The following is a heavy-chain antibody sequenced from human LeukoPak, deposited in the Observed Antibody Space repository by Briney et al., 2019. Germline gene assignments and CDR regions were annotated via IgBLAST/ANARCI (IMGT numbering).Heavy chain of an antibody. Sequence: PGGSLRLSCVASGFIFSTYAMSWVRQAPGKGLEWVSAISGGGGSTYYADSVKGRFTISRDNSKNTLFLQMNGLRAEDTAVYYCAKDTGWFFDSWGQGTLVTVSS. D-gene: IGHD6-19*01. V-gene: IGHV3-23*01. CDR3: AKDTGWFFDS. J-gene: IGHJ4*02. CDR2: ISGGGGST. CDR1: GFIFSTYA.